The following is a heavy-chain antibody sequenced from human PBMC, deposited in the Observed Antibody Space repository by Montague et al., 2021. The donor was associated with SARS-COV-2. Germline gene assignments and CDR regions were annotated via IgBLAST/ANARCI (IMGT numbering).Heavy chain of an antibody. J-gene: IGHJ4*02. CDR1: GASFNGYY. V-gene: IGHV4-34*01. Sequence: SETRSLTCAVYGASFNGYYWTWIRQPPGKGLEWIGEINHSGSTSYNPSPRSRVTISVDTSKNQFSLKLTSVTAADTAVYYCTRRLHGFNRHYFDYWGQGTLVTVSS. D-gene: IGHD5-24*01. CDR3: TRRLHGFNRHYFDY. CDR2: INHSGST.